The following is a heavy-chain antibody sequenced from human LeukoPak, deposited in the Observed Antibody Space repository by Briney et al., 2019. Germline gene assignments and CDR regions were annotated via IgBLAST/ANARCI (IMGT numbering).Heavy chain of an antibody. V-gene: IGHV3-48*01. CDR3: ATPGIAVAEYIPAEYFQH. CDR2: ISSSSSSM. D-gene: IGHD6-19*01. J-gene: IGHJ1*01. Sequence: GASLRLSCAASGFTFSTYSMNWVRQAPGKGLEWVSYISSSSSSMYYADSVKGRLTISRGNAKNSLYLQMNSLRAEDTAVYYCATPGIAVAEYIPAEYFQHWGQGTLVTVSS. CDR1: GFTFSTYS.